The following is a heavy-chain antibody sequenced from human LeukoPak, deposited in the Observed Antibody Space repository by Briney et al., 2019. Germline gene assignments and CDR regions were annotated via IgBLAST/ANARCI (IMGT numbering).Heavy chain of an antibody. CDR2: ISGSGGST. CDR1: GFTFSSCV. Sequence: GGSLRLSCAASGFTFSSCVMSWVRQAPGKGLEWVSAISGSGGSTYYADSVKGRFTISRDNSKNTLYLQMNSLRAEDTAVYYCAKDLFAGYCSSTSCPVDYWGQGTLVTVSS. D-gene: IGHD2-2*01. V-gene: IGHV3-23*01. CDR3: AKDLFAGYCSSTSCPVDY. J-gene: IGHJ4*02.